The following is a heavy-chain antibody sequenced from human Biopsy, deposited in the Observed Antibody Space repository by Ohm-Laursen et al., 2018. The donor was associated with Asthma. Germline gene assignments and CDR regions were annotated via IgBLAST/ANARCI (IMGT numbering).Heavy chain of an antibody. D-gene: IGHD4-17*01. CDR2: HDHEEGGT. J-gene: IGHJ4*02. CDR3: VSDFPKDYVRYNFQF. V-gene: IGHV1-24*01. Sequence: SSVKVSCNISGYSLTDLSMHWVRQAPGQGLEWMGGHDHEEGGTVNARRFQGRVTMTEDTSTDTAYVELSSLSSDDTAVYYCVSDFPKDYVRYNFQFWGQGTLVTVSS. CDR1: GYSLTDLS.